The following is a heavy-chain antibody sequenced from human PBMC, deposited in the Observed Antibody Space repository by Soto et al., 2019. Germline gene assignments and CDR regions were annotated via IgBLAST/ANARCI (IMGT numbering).Heavy chain of an antibody. V-gene: IGHV1-69*02. D-gene: IGHD2-15*01. CDR2: LIPILGIA. CDR3: AGGEDIVVVVAATLDY. CDR1: GGTFSSYT. J-gene: IGHJ4*02. Sequence: QVQLVQSGAEVKTPGSSVKVSCKASGGTFSSYTISWVRQAPGQGLEWMGRLIPILGIANYAQKFQGRVTITTDKSTSRAYMELSSLRSEDTAVYYCAGGEDIVVVVAATLDYWGQGTLVSVSS.